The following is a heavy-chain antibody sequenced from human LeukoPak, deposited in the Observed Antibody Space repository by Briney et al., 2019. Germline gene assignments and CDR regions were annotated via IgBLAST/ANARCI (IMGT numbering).Heavy chain of an antibody. CDR2: ISAYNGNT. J-gene: IGHJ4*02. CDR1: GYTFTSYG. Sequence: ASVEVSCKASGYTFTSYGISWVRQAPGQGLEWMGWISAYNGNTTYAQKFQGRVTVTMDTSTRTVYMDLSSLRSDDTAVYYCARGDRLPGYSAPVGDYWGQGTLVTVSS. V-gene: IGHV1-18*01. CDR3: ARGDRLPGYSAPVGDY. D-gene: IGHD3-9*01.